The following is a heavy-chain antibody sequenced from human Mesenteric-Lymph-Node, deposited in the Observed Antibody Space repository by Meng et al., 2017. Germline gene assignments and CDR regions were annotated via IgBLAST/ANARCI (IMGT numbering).Heavy chain of an antibody. D-gene: IGHD3-22*01. CDR2: ILYDGSNK. Sequence: GESLKISCAASGFTFSSYAMHWVRQAPGKGLEWVAVILYDGSNKHYADSVKGRFTISRDNSKNTLYLQMNSLRAEDTAVYYCARDSSGYYYIYYYYGMDVWGQGTTVTVSS. J-gene: IGHJ6*02. CDR1: GFTFSSYA. V-gene: IGHV3-30*01. CDR3: ARDSSGYYYIYYYYGMDV.